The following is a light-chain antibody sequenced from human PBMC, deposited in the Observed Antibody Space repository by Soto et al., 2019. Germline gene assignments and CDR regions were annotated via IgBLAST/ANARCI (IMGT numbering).Light chain of an antibody. CDR3: SSYAGSNNYV. J-gene: IGLJ1*01. Sequence: QSVLTQPLSSHVSPGQSVTISGTGASSDVGGYQYVSWYQQYPGKAPKLMIYAVNKRPSGVPDRFSGSRSGNTASLTVSGLQAEDEADYYCSSYAGSNNYVFGTGTKVTVL. CDR2: AVN. V-gene: IGLV2-8*01. CDR1: SSDVGGYQY.